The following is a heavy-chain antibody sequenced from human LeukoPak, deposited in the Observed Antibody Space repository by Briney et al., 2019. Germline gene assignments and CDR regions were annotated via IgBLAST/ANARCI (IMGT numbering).Heavy chain of an antibody. J-gene: IGHJ4*02. CDR3: ARGRRQRARSALGY. D-gene: IGHD3-10*01. V-gene: IGHV4-34*01. CDR1: GGSFWGYY. CDR2: ITQSGSA. Sequence: SETLSLTCAVYGGSFWGYYWSWIRPPPGKGLEWIGEITQSGSANYNPSLKSRVTISVDTAKSQFSLKLTSVTAADTAIYYCARGRRQRARSALGYWGQGNLVTVSS.